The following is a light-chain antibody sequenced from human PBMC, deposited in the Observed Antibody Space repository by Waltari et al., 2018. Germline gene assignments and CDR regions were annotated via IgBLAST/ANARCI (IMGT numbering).Light chain of an antibody. CDR1: QSISTW. Sequence: DIQMNQSPSTLSASVGDRVSITCRASQSISTWLAWYQQRPGKAPKLLIYKTSILESGVPSRFSGSGSGTEFTLTISSLQPDDFATYYCQHYNAFSDSFGQGTKLEIK. J-gene: IGKJ2*03. CDR2: KTS. CDR3: QHYNAFSDS. V-gene: IGKV1-5*03.